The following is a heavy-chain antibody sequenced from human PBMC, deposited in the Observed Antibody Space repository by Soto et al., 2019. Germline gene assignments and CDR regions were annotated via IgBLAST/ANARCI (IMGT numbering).Heavy chain of an antibody. J-gene: IGHJ3*02. Sequence: QVQLVQSGAEVKKPGASVKVSCKASGYTFTSYAMHWVRQAPGQRLEWMGWINAGNGNTKYSQKFQGRVTITRDTSASSAYMELGSLRSEDTAVYYCARFSVGVRLETDAFDIWGQGTMVTVSS. CDR1: GYTFTSYA. CDR3: ARFSVGVRLETDAFDI. V-gene: IGHV1-3*01. D-gene: IGHD3-16*01. CDR2: INAGNGNT.